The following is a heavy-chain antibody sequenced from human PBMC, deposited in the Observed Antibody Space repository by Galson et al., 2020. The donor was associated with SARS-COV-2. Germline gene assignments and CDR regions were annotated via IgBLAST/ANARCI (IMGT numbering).Heavy chain of an antibody. V-gene: IGHV4-39*01. CDR3: ARLVVVVPAAMTKIYYYYGMDV. CDR1: GGSISSSSYY. J-gene: IGHJ6*02. Sequence: SETLSLTCTVSGGSISSSSYYWGWIRQPPGKGLEWIGSIYYSGSTYYNPSLKSRVTISVDTSKNQFSLKLSSVTAADTAVYYCARLVVVVPAAMTKIYYYYGMDVWGQGTTVTVSS. CDR2: IYYSGST. D-gene: IGHD2-2*01.